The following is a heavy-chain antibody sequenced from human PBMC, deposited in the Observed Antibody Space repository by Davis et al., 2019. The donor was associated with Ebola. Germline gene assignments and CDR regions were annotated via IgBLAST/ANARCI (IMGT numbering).Heavy chain of an antibody. J-gene: IGHJ4*02. D-gene: IGHD2-21*01. Sequence: PGGSLRLSCAASGFTFSSYAMSWVRQAPGKGLEWVSAISGSGGSTYYADSVKGRFTISRDNSKNTLYLQMNSLRAEDTAIYYCAREGYRGGGFDYWGQGTLVPVSS. CDR1: GFTFSSYA. CDR2: ISGSGGST. CDR3: AREGYRGGGFDY. V-gene: IGHV3-23*01.